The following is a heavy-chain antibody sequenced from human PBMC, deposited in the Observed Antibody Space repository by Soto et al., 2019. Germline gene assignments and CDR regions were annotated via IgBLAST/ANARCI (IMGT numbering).Heavy chain of an antibody. J-gene: IGHJ4*02. CDR3: ARYYDSSGYYDN. CDR2: IYYSGST. Sequence: KPSETLSLTCTVSGGSISSGDYYWSWIRQPPGKGLEWIGYIYYSGSTYYNPSLKSRVTISVDTSKNQFSLKLSSVTDADTAVYYCARYYDSSGYYDNWGQGTLVTVSS. V-gene: IGHV4-30-4*01. D-gene: IGHD3-22*01. CDR1: GGSISSGDYY.